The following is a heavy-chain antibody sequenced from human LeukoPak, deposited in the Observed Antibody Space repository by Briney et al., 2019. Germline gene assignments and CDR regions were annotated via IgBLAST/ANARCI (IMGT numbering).Heavy chain of an antibody. V-gene: IGHV3-23*01. CDR1: GFTFSNSG. D-gene: IGHD2-8*01. CDR2: ITDSGDTT. J-gene: IGHJ4*02. Sequence: PGGSLRLSCAASGFTFSNSGMAWVRQTPRKELEWVSAITDSGDTTYYADSVKGRFIISRDNSQNTLYLQMNSLRAEDTAMYYCATMNGYFAYWGQGTLVTVSS. CDR3: ATMNGYFAY.